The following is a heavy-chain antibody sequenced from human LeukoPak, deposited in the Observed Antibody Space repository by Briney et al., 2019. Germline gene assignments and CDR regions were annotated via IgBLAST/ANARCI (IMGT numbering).Heavy chain of an antibody. D-gene: IGHD4-11*01. CDR3: AKDVYSNYGHFQY. Sequence: GGSLRLSCAASGFTFSSYAMHRVRQAPGKGLEWVAVISYDGSNKYYADSVKGRFTISRDNSKNTLYLQMNSLRAEDTAVYYCAKDVYSNYGHFQYWGQGTLVTVSS. CDR2: ISYDGSNK. CDR1: GFTFSSYA. V-gene: IGHV3-30*01. J-gene: IGHJ1*01.